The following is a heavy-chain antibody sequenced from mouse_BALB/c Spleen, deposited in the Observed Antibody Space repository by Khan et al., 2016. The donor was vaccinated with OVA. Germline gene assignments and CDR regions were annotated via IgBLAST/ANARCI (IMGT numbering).Heavy chain of an antibody. CDR2: ISSVAYSI. CDR1: GFTFIDYG. Sequence: EVELVESGGGLVQPGGSRKLSCAASGFTFIDYGMAWVRQTPGKGPEWIAFISSVAYSIYYAATVTGRFTISRENAKNTLYLEMSSLGSDDTAMYYCARGGFAYWGQGTLVTVSA. CDR3: ARGGFAY. V-gene: IGHV5-15*02. J-gene: IGHJ3*01.